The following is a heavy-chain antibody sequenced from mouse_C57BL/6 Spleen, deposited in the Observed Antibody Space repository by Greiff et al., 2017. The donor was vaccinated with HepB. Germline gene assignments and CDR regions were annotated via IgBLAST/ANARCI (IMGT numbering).Heavy chain of an antibody. CDR2: ISSGGSYT. J-gene: IGHJ3*01. V-gene: IGHV5-6*01. Sequence: EVMLVESGGDLVKPGGSLKLSCAASGFTFSSYGMSWVRQTPDKRLEWVATISSGGSYTYYPDSVKGRFTISRDNAKNTLYLQMSSLKSEDTAMYYCARQPRAYWGQGTLVTVSA. CDR3: ARQPRAY. CDR1: GFTFSSYG.